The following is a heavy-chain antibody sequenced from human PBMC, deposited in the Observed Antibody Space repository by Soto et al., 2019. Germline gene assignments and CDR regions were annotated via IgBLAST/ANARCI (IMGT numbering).Heavy chain of an antibody. V-gene: IGHV1-69*02. CDR2: IIPILGIA. J-gene: IGHJ4*02. CDR1: GGTFSSYT. Sequence: QVQLVQSGAEVKKPGSSVKVSCKASGGTFSSYTISWARQAPGQGLEWMGRIIPILGIANYTQKFQGRVTITADKPTSTAYKELISLRSEDTAVYYRAETTGGCGGDWPIDYWGQGTLVTVSS. D-gene: IGHD2-21*02. CDR3: AETTGGCGGDWPIDY.